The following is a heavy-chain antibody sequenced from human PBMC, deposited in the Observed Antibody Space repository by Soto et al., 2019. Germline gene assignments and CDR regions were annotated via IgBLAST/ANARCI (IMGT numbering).Heavy chain of an antibody. Sequence: QVQLVESGGGVVQPGRSLTLSCAASGFTFNKFAIHWIRQAPGKGLEWVAVISYEGDITEHADSLKGRFTFSRANSKNTLSLQPNRLRHKDTAMSYCVRAAILPLLRGYVLDSWGQGTLVTVSS. J-gene: IGHJ4*02. D-gene: IGHD3-16*01. CDR1: GFTFNKFA. CDR3: VRAAILPLLRGYVLDS. V-gene: IGHV3-30-3*01. CDR2: ISYEGDIT.